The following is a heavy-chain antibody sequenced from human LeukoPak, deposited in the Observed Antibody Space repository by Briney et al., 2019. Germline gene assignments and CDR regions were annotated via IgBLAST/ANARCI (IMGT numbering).Heavy chain of an antibody. CDR3: ARGAPSIAARLNWFDP. CDR1: GYTFTSYY. V-gene: IGHV1-46*01. D-gene: IGHD6-6*01. CDR2: INPSGGST. Sequence: ASVKVSCKASGYTFTSYYMHWVRQAPGRGLEWMGIINPSGGSTSYAQKFQGRVTMSRDTSTSTVYMELSSLRSEDTAVYYCARGAPSIAARLNWFDPWGQGTLVTVSS. J-gene: IGHJ5*02.